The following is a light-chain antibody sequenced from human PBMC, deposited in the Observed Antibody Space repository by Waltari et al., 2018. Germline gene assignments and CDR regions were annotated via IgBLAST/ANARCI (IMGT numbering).Light chain of an antibody. CDR2: GTS. CDR1: QSVGRS. Sequence: EILLTQSPGTLSLSPGEGATLSCRASQSVGRSLAWYQQKPGQPPRLLIFGTSNRATGITDRFSGGGSGTDFSLTITRLEPEDVAVYYCQHYVSLPVTFGQGTKVEIK. J-gene: IGKJ1*01. V-gene: IGKV3-20*01. CDR3: QHYVSLPVT.